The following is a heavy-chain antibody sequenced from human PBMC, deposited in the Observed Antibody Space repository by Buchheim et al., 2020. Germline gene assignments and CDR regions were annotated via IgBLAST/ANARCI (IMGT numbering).Heavy chain of an antibody. D-gene: IGHD2-2*01. Sequence: QVQLQQWGAGLLKPSETLSLTCAVYGGSFSGYYWSWIRQPPGKGLEWIGEINHSGSTNYNPSLKSRVTISVDTSKNQFSLKLSSVTAADTAVYYCARALCSSTSCYYYYSMDVWGQGTT. J-gene: IGHJ6*02. CDR3: ARALCSSTSCYYYYSMDV. CDR1: GGSFSGYY. CDR2: INHSGST. V-gene: IGHV4-34*01.